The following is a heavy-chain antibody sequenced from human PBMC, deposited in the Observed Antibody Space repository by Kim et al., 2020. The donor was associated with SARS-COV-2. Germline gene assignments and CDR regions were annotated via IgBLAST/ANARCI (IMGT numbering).Heavy chain of an antibody. V-gene: IGHV1-69*13. CDR2: IIPIFGTA. CDR3: ARIPVEGGYDLEFDY. J-gene: IGHJ4*02. D-gene: IGHD5-12*01. CDR1: GGTFSSYA. Sequence: SVKVSCKASGGTFSSYAISWVRQAPGQGLEWMGGIIPIFGTANYAQKFQGRVTITADESTSTAYMELSSLRSEDTAVYYCARIPVEGGYDLEFDYWGQGTLVTVSS.